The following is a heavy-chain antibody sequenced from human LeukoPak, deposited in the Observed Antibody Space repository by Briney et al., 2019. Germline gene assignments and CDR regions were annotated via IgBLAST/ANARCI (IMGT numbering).Heavy chain of an antibody. J-gene: IGHJ4*02. V-gene: IGHV1-8*02. Sequence: ASVKVSCKASGYTFSSYDINWLRQATGQGLEWMGWMNPNSGNTAYAQKFQGRVTVSRDTSISTAYMELSSLRSEDTAVYYCARLPKYSRPLDYWGQGTLVTVSS. CDR1: GYTFSSYD. D-gene: IGHD6-6*01. CDR2: MNPNSGNT. CDR3: ARLPKYSRPLDY.